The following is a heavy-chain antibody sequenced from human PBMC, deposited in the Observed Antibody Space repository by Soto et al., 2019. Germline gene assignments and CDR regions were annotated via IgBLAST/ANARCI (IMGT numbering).Heavy chain of an antibody. V-gene: IGHV4-31*03. CDR3: ARERATYYDILTGYNWFDP. J-gene: IGHJ5*02. Sequence: QVQLQESGPGLVKPSQTLSLTCTVSGGSISSGGYYWSWIRQHPGKGLEWIGYIYYSGSTYYNPSLKSRVTISVDTSKNQFSLKRSSVTAADTAVYYCARERATYYDILTGYNWFDPWGQGTLVTVSS. D-gene: IGHD3-9*01. CDR1: GGSISSGGYY. CDR2: IYYSGST.